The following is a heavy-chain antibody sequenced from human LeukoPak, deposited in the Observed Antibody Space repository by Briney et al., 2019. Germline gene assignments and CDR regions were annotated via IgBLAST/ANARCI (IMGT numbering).Heavy chain of an antibody. V-gene: IGHV3-7*03. CDR2: IKQDGSEK. J-gene: IGHJ6*02. Sequence: PGGSLRLSCAASGFTFSSYWMSWVRQAPGKGLEWVANIKQDGSEKYYVDSVKGRFTISRDNAKNSLYPQMNSLRAEDTAVYYCAKMGSSSWPGYYGMDVWGQGTTVTVSS. CDR3: AKMGSSSWPGYYGMDV. CDR1: GFTFSSYW. D-gene: IGHD6-13*01.